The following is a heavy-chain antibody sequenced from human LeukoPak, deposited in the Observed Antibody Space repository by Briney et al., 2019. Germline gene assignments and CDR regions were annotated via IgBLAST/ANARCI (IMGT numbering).Heavy chain of an antibody. V-gene: IGHV3-23*01. CDR2: ISDSGGDT. CDR1: GFTFSYYG. Sequence: GGSLRLSRAASGFTFSYYGMNWVRQAPERGLEWVSIISDSGGDTAYADFGKGRFTISRDNSKNTLYLQMNSLRAEDTAVYYCAKSDCTSSSCYTIDSWGQGTLVTASS. CDR3: AKSDCTSSSCYTIDS. D-gene: IGHD2-2*02. J-gene: IGHJ4*02.